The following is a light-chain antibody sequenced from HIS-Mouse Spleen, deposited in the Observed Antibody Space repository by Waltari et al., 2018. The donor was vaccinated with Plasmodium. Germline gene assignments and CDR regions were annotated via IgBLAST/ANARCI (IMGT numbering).Light chain of an antibody. J-gene: IGLJ1*01. CDR2: DVS. CDR1: SSYVGGYNY. V-gene: IGLV2-14*03. CDR3: SSYTSSSTRV. Sequence: QSALTQPASVSGSPGQSITISCTGTSSYVGGYNYVSWYQQHPGKAPKLMIYDVSNRPSGVSNRFTGSRSSNTASLTISGLQAEDEADYYCSSYTSSSTRVFGTGTKVTVL.